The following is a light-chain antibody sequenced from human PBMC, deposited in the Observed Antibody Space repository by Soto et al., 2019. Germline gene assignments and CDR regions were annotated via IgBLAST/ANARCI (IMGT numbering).Light chain of an antibody. CDR3: QQRTNWPLT. V-gene: IGKV3-11*01. J-gene: IGKJ3*01. CDR1: QSVSSY. Sequence: EIVLTQSPATLSLSPGERATLAFRASQSVSSYLAWYQQKPGQAPRLLIYDASNRATGIPARFSGSGSGTDFTLTISSLEPEDLAVYYGQQRTNWPLTFGPGTKLYIK. CDR2: DAS.